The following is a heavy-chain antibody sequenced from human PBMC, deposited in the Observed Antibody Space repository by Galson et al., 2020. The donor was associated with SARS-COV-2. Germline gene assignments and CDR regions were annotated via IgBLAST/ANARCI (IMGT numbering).Heavy chain of an antibody. CDR3: ARLYDDFATWFDP. V-gene: IGHV1-8*01. CDR1: GYTFTNYE. CDR2: MNPHSGNT. D-gene: IGHD4-17*01. Sequence: ASVKVSCKASGYTFTNYEINWVRQAPGQGLEWMGWMNPHSGNTGYAQKFQGRVTMTRTTSISTAYMELNSLTSEDTAVYYCARLYDDFATWFDPWGQGTLVTVSS. J-gene: IGHJ5*02.